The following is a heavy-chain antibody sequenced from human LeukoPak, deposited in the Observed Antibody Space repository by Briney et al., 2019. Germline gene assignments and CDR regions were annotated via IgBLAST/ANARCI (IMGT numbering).Heavy chain of an antibody. D-gene: IGHD3-22*01. V-gene: IGHV1-18*01. Sequence: AASLKVSCKASGYTFTSYGISWVRQAPGQGLEWIGWISAYNGNTNYAQKLQGRVTMTTDTSTSTAYMELRSLRSDDTAVYYCAAGNYYDSSGYYHLGYFDYWGQGTLVTVSS. J-gene: IGHJ4*02. CDR2: ISAYNGNT. CDR3: AAGNYYDSSGYYHLGYFDY. CDR1: GYTFTSYG.